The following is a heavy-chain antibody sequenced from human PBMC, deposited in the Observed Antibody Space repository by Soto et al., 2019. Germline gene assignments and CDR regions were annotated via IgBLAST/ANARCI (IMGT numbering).Heavy chain of an antibody. Sequence: QVQLQESGPGLVKPSQTLSLTCTVSGGSISSRTSYWSWIRHHPGKVQEWIGYIYYGGDSFYNPALKSPVTITKDTPENHFPLKLNSVTAGDRTVSVWARGGGGGVDCVGQGTLVTVAS. CDR1: GGSISSRTSY. CDR2: IYYGGDS. V-gene: IGHV4-31*01. D-gene: IGHD1-26*01. J-gene: IGHJ4*02. CDR3: ARGGGGGVDC.